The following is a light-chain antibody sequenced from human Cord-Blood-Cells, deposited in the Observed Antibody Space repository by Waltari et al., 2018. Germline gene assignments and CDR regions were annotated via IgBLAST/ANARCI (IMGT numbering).Light chain of an antibody. CDR3: QQYNNWPWT. Sequence: IVMTQSPATLPVSPGERSILSCSASKSVSSNLAWYQQKPGQAPRHLIYGASTRATGIPARFSGSGSGTEFTLTISSLQSEDFAVYYCQQYNNWPWTFGQGTKVEIK. CDR1: KSVSSN. J-gene: IGKJ1*01. V-gene: IGKV3D-15*01. CDR2: GAS.